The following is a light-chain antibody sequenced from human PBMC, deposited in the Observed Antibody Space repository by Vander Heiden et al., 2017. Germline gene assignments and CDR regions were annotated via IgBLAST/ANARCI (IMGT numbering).Light chain of an antibody. CDR2: QDS. CDR3: QAWDSSTVV. J-gene: IGLJ2*01. CDR1: KLGDKY. Sequence: SYELTQPPSVSVSPGQTASITCSGDKLGDKYACWSQQKPGQSPVLVIYQDSKRPSGIRERFSGSNSGNTATLTISGTQAMDEADYYCQAWDSSTVVFGGGTKLT. V-gene: IGLV3-1*01.